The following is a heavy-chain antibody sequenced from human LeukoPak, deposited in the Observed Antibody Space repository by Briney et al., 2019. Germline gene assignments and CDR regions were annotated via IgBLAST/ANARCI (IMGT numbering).Heavy chain of an antibody. Sequence: PGGSLRLSCAASGFSFNTNALSWVRQAPGKGLEWVSSISSGGDRTYYADSVKGRFTISRDNSKNTLSLQMNSLRAEDTAVYYCASRGVRRDYYDSSGYIGDAFDIWGQGTMVTVSS. CDR1: GFSFNTNA. V-gene: IGHV3-23*01. J-gene: IGHJ3*02. CDR3: ASRGVRRDYYDSSGYIGDAFDI. D-gene: IGHD3-22*01. CDR2: ISSGGDRT.